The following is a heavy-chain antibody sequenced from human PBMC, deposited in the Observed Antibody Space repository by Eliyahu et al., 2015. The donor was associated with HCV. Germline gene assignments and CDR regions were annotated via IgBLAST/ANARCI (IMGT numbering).Heavy chain of an antibody. V-gene: IGHV4-39*01. CDR3: ARLAHYDYVSDYFDY. J-gene: IGHJ4*02. D-gene: IGHD3-16*01. CDR1: GGXISSSSYY. Sequence: QLQLQESGPGLVKPSETLSLTCTVSGGXISSSSYYWGWIRQPPGKGLEWIGSIYYSGSTYYNPSLKSRVTISVDTSKNQFSLKLSSVTAADTAVYYCARLAHYDYVSDYFDYWGQGTLVTVSS. CDR2: IYYSGST.